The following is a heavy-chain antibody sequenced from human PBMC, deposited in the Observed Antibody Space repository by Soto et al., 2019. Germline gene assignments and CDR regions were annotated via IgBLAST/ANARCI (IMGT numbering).Heavy chain of an antibody. J-gene: IGHJ4*02. Sequence: GGSLRLSCAASGITFSSYAMSWIRQAPGKGLQWVSAISGSGSSTYYAASVKGRFTISRDNPRNTLYLQMNSLRAEDTAVYYCAKLYDFWSGPRYFFEYWGQGTLVTVSS. CDR2: ISGSGSST. CDR3: AKLYDFWSGPRYFFEY. V-gene: IGHV3-23*01. CDR1: GITFSSYA. D-gene: IGHD3-3*01.